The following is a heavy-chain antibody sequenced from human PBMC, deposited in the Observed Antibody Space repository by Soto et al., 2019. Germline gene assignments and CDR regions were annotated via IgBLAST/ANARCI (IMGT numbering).Heavy chain of an antibody. CDR2: IIPIFGTA. J-gene: IGHJ4*02. V-gene: IGHV1-69*13. CDR1: GGTFSSYA. Sequence: SSVKVSCKASGGTFSSYAISWVRQAPGQGLEWMGGIIPIFGTANYAQKFQGRVTITADESTSTAYMELSSLRSEDTAVYYCARDGQGDGGWRTFDYWGQGTLVTVSS. CDR3: ARDGQGDGGWRTFDY. D-gene: IGHD1-26*01.